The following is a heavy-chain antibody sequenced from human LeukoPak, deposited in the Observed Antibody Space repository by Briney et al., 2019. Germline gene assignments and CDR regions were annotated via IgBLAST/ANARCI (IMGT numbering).Heavy chain of an antibody. CDR3: ARALHYYDSPYYFDY. J-gene: IGHJ4*02. Sequence: SQTLSLTCTVSGASIRSGDYYWSWIRQPPGKGLEWIGYIYDSGSTYYNPSLKSRITISVDTSENRFSLKLSSVTAADTAVYYCARALHYYDSPYYFDYWGQGTLVTVSS. CDR1: GASIRSGDYY. V-gene: IGHV4-30-4*01. CDR2: IYDSGST. D-gene: IGHD3-22*01.